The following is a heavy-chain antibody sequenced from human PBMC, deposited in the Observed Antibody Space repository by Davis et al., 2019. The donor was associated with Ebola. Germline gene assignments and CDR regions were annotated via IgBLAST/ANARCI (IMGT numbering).Heavy chain of an antibody. J-gene: IGHJ6*02. V-gene: IGHV3-73*01. CDR2: IRSKANSYAT. CDR3: AKSRGSSWYGMDV. D-gene: IGHD6-13*01. Sequence: GGSLRLSCAASGFTFSGSAMHWVRQASGKGLEWVGRIRSKANSYATAYAASVKGRFTISRDDSKNTAYLQMNSLRAEDTAVYYCAKSRGSSWYGMDVWGQGTTVTVSS. CDR1: GFTFSGSA.